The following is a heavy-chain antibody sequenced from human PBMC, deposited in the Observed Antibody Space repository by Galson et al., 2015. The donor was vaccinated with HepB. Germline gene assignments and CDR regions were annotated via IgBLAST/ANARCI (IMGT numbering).Heavy chain of an antibody. J-gene: IGHJ4*02. CDR2: FKNDMSCL. CDR1: GFTFIDYW. Sequence: SLRLSCAVSGFTFIDYWMHWVRQAPGKGLEWVSRFKNDMSCLTYADSVKGRFTISRDNAKNTLYLQMNSLRDEDTAVYYCVREGNCAGCCFHFDYWGQGTLVTVSS. CDR3: VREGNCAGCCFHFDY. D-gene: IGHD2-21*01. V-gene: IGHV3-74*01.